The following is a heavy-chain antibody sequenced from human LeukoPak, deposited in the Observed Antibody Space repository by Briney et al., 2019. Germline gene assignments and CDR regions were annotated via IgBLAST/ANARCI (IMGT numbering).Heavy chain of an antibody. V-gene: IGHV3-30*03. J-gene: IGHJ3*02. CDR1: GFTFNSYA. CDR2: ISYDGSNK. CDR3: ARDQILWFGFDI. D-gene: IGHD3-10*01. Sequence: PGGSLRLSCAASGFTFNSYAMSWVRQAPGKGLEWVAVISYDGSNKYYADSVKGRFTISRDNAKNSLYLQMNSLRAEDTAVYYCARDQILWFGFDIWGQGTMVTVSS.